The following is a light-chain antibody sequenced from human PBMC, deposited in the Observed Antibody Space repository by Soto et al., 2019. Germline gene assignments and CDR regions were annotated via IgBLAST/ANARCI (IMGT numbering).Light chain of an antibody. CDR3: SSYTSRGTCV. J-gene: IGLJ1*01. Sequence: QSALTQPASVSGSPGQSITISCTGTISDVGGYNYVSWYQQHPDKAPKLMIYEVSNRPSGVSNRFSGSKSGNTASLTISGLQAEDEADYYCSSYTSRGTCVFGIGTKLTVL. V-gene: IGLV2-14*01. CDR2: EVS. CDR1: ISDVGGYNY.